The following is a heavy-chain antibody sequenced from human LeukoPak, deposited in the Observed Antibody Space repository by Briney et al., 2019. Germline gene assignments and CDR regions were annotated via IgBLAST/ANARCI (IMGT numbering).Heavy chain of an antibody. Sequence: PGGSLRLSCAASGFTFSSYWMSWVRQAPGKGLEWVANIKQDGSEKYYVDSVKGRFTISRDNAKNSLYLQMNSLRAEDTAVYHCARDQATRAAAGTADYWGQGTLVTVSS. CDR2: IKQDGSEK. V-gene: IGHV3-7*01. CDR1: GFTFSSYW. J-gene: IGHJ4*02. D-gene: IGHD6-13*01. CDR3: ARDQATRAAAGTADY.